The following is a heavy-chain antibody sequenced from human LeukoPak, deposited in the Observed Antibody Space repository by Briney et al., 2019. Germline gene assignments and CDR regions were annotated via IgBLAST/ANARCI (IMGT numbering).Heavy chain of an antibody. J-gene: IGHJ4*02. CDR2: IYSGGST. D-gene: IGHD6-6*01. CDR3: ARGRIAARPRFDY. Sequence: PGGSLRLSCAASGFTVSSNYMSWVRQAPGKGVEGVSVIYSGGSTYYTDSVTGRFTISRDNSKNTLYLQMNSLRAEDTAVYYCARGRIAARPRFDYWGQGTLVTVSS. V-gene: IGHV3-66*02. CDR1: GFTVSSNY.